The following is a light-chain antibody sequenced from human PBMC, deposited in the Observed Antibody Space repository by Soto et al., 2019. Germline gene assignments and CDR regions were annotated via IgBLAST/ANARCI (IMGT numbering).Light chain of an antibody. CDR3: ATWDTSLSAGGV. J-gene: IGLJ1*01. V-gene: IGLV1-51*01. Sequence: QSVLTQPPSVSAAPGQKVTISCSGSSSNIGNNYVSWYQHLPGTAPKLLIYDNDKRPSGIPDRFSGSKSGTSATLGITGLQTGDEADYYCATWDTSLSAGGVFGTGTKAPS. CDR1: SSNIGNNY. CDR2: DND.